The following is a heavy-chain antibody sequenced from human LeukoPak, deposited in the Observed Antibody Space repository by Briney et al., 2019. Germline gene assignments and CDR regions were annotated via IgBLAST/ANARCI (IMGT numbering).Heavy chain of an antibody. CDR1: GFTFSSYS. V-gene: IGHV3-48*04. D-gene: IGHD3-22*01. CDR2: ISSSSSTI. CDR3: ASSTMRRVY. Sequence: GGSLRLSCAASGFTFSSYSMNWVRQAPGKGLEWVSYISSSSSTIYYADSVKGRFTTSRDNAKNSLYLQMNSLRAEDTAVYYCASSTMRRVYWGQGTLVTVSS. J-gene: IGHJ4*02.